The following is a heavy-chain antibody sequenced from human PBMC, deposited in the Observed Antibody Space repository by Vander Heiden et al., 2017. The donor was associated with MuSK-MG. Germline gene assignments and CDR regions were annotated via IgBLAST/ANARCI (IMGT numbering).Heavy chain of an antibody. V-gene: IGHV3-9*01. J-gene: IGHJ3*02. CDR1: GFTFDDYA. CDR3: AKGLSSSSYDAFDI. CDR2: ISWNSGSI. Sequence: EVQLVESGGGLVQPGRSLRLSCAASGFTFDDYAMHWVRQAPGKGLEWVSGISWNSGSIGYADSVKGRFTISRDNAKNSLYLQMNSMRAEDTALYYCAKGLSSSSYDAFDIWCQGTMVTDSS. D-gene: IGHD6-13*01.